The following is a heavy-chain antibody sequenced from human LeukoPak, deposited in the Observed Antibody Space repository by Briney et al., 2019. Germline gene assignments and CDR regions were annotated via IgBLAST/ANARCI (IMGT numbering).Heavy chain of an antibody. D-gene: IGHD2-2*01. CDR3: ARGRYCSSTSCSANFDY. Sequence: GSLRLSCAASGFTFSSYSMNWVRQAPGKGLEWVSSISSSSSYIYYADSVQGRFTISRDNAKNSLYLQMNSLRAEDTAVYYCARGRYCSSTSCSANFDYWGQGTLVTVSS. CDR1: GFTFSSYS. CDR2: ISSSSSYI. J-gene: IGHJ4*02. V-gene: IGHV3-21*04.